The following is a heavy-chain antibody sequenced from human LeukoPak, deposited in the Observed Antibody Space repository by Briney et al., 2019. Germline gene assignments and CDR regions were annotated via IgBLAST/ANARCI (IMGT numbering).Heavy chain of an antibody. V-gene: IGHV3-23*01. J-gene: IGHJ3*02. Sequence: GGSLRLSCAASGFTFSSYAMSWVRQAPGKGLEWVSSISGSGGSTYYADSVKGRFTISRDNSKNTLYLQMNSLRAEDTAVYYCAKDHPRIAVADDAFDIWGQGTMVTVSS. CDR3: AKDHPRIAVADDAFDI. D-gene: IGHD6-19*01. CDR1: GFTFSSYA. CDR2: ISGSGGST.